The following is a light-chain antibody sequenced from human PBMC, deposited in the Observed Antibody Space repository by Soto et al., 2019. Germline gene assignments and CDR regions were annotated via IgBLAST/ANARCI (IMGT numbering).Light chain of an antibody. CDR3: MQALQSPRT. V-gene: IGKV2-28*01. CDR2: LGS. CDR1: QRLLHSNGYNY. J-gene: IGKJ2*01. Sequence: DVVMTQSPLSLPVTPGEPASISCNSSQRLLHSNGYNYLDWYLQRPGQSPQLLVYLGSNRASGVPDRFRGSGSGTDFTLKITRVEAEDVGFYYCMQALQSPRTFGQGTKLEIK.